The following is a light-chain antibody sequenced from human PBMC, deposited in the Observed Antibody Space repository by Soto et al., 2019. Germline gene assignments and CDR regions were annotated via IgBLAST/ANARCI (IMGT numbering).Light chain of an antibody. CDR1: SSDVGGYNY. J-gene: IGLJ2*01. Sequence: QSVLTQPASVSGSPGQSITISCTGTSSDVGGYNYVSWYQQHPGKAPKLMIYDVSNRPSGVSNRFSGSKSGNTASLTISGRQAEDEADYYCSSYTSSISVVFGGGTELTVL. CDR2: DVS. CDR3: SSYTSSISVV. V-gene: IGLV2-14*01.